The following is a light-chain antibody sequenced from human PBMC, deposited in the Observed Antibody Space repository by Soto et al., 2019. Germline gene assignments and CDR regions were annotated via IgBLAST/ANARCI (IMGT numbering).Light chain of an antibody. V-gene: IGLV2-11*01. J-gene: IGLJ1*01. CDR3: CSYAGNSTYV. CDR2: DVS. CDR1: SSDVGGYKY. Sequence: QSALTQPRSVSGSPGQSVTISCTGTSSDVGGYKYVSWYQQHPGKAPKLMICDVSKRPSGVPDRFSGSKSANTASLTISGLQAEDEADYYCCSYAGNSTYVFGTGTKVTVL.